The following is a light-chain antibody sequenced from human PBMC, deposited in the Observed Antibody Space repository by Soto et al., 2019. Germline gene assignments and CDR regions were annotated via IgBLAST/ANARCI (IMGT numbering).Light chain of an antibody. Sequence: DIQMTQSPSSLSASVGDRVTITCQASQDIRNYLNWHQQKPWQAPKLLIYDAYNLETGVPSRFSGSGSATDFTITISSLQPEDSATYYCQPYENLLYSFGQGTKVEIK. CDR1: QDIRNY. CDR3: QPYENLLYS. J-gene: IGKJ2*03. CDR2: DAY. V-gene: IGKV1-33*01.